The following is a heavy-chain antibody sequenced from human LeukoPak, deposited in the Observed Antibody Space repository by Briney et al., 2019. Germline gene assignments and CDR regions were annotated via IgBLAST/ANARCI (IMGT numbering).Heavy chain of an antibody. CDR2: IDYDGGSG. Sequence: GGSLRLSCTVSGFTLSSYEMSWIRQAPGKGLEWVSSIDYDGGSGHYADSVKGRFTISRDNSKNTLYLQMNSLRAEDTAVYYCAKDMQSKLRYFDWLSPESNDYWGQGTLVTVSS. D-gene: IGHD3-9*01. CDR1: GFTLSSYE. CDR3: AKDMQSKLRYFDWLSPESNDY. J-gene: IGHJ4*02. V-gene: IGHV3-NL1*01.